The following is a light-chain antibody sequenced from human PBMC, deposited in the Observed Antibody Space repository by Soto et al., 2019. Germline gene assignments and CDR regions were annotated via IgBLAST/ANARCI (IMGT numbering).Light chain of an antibody. CDR3: QQYNNWPPVYT. V-gene: IGKV3D-15*01. CDR2: DSS. J-gene: IGKJ2*01. Sequence: EIVMTQSPATLSVSPGERATLSCRASQNVNNKLAWYQQKPGQAPRLIIYDSSSRATGIPARFSGSGSGTEFTLTISSRQSEDFAVYYCQQYNNWPPVYTFGLGTKLEIK. CDR1: QNVNNK.